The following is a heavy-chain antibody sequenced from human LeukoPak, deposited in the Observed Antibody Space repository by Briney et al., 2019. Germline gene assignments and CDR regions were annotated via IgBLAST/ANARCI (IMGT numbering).Heavy chain of an antibody. CDR1: GFTFSSYS. Sequence: GGSLRLSCAASGFTFSSYSMNWVRQAPGKGLEWVSSISSSSSYIYYADSVKGRFTISRDNAKNSLYLQMNSLRAEDTAVYYCARVNFNYDYSMDVWGQGTTVTVSS. CDR2: ISSSSSYI. V-gene: IGHV3-21*01. CDR3: ARVNFNYDYSMDV. J-gene: IGHJ6*02. D-gene: IGHD1-7*01.